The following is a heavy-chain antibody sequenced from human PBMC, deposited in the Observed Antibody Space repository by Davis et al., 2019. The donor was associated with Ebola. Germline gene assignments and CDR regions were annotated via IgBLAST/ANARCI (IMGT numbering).Heavy chain of an antibody. CDR1: GYTFTGYN. CDR3: AREYAGEYNFDY. CDR2: VILKSGAT. J-gene: IGHJ4*02. D-gene: IGHD4-17*01. V-gene: IGHV1-2*06. Sequence: ASVKVSCKASGYTFTGYNMHWVRQAPGQGLEWLGRVILKSGATNYAQKFQGRVTMTRDTSMSTVFMDLSSLRSDDTAVYYCAREYAGEYNFDYWGQGTLVTVSS.